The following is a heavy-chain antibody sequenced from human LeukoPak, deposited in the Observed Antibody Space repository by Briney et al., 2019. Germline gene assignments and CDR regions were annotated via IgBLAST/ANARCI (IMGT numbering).Heavy chain of an antibody. J-gene: IGHJ3*02. CDR2: ISSSSSYT. D-gene: IGHD6-13*01. V-gene: IGHV3-11*06. CDR3: AKVASAGIGAFDI. CDR1: GFTFSDYY. Sequence: GGSLRLSCAASGFTFSDYYMSWIRQAPGKGLEWVSYISSSSSYTNYADSVKGRFTISRDNAKNSLYLQMNSLRAEGTAVYYCAKVASAGIGAFDIWGQGTNVTVSS.